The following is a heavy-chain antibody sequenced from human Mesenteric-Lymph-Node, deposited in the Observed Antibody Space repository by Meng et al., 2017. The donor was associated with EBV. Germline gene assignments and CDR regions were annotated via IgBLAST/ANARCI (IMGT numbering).Heavy chain of an antibody. CDR1: GGPLSSHP. CDR2: ITPVFTKA. J-gene: IGHJ4*02. CDR3: AREAVTRDFDS. Sequence: QVQLVQSGAEVKKPGSSVKVSCQASGGPLSSHPISWVRQAPGQGLEWMGGITPVFTKANYAQKFQGRVTITADRSTSTVYMELSALISDDTAVYYCAREAVTRDFDSWGQGTLVTVSS. D-gene: IGHD4-11*01. V-gene: IGHV1-69*06.